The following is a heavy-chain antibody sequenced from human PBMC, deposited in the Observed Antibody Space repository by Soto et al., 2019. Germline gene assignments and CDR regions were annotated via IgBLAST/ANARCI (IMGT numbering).Heavy chain of an antibody. CDR2: ISAYNGNT. J-gene: IGHJ5*02. D-gene: IGHD2-2*01. Sequence: ASVKVSCKASGYTFTSYGISWVRQAPGQGLEWMGWISAYNGNTNYAQKLQDRVTMTTDTSTSTAYMKLRSLRSDDTAVYYCARDGSGLVVVVPAAHYNWFDPWGQGTLVTVSS. V-gene: IGHV1-18*01. CDR3: ARDGSGLVVVVPAAHYNWFDP. CDR1: GYTFTSYG.